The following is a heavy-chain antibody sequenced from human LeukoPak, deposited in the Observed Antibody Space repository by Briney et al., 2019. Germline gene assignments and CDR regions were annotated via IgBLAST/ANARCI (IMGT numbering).Heavy chain of an antibody. CDR1: GGSISSGGYY. J-gene: IGHJ4*02. Sequence: PSETLSLTCTVSGGSISSGGYYWSWIRQHPGKGLEWIGYIYYSGSTYYNPSLKSRVTISVDRSKNQFSLKLSSVTAADTAVYYCARAGGHGDVPDYWGQGTQVTVSS. V-gene: IGHV4-31*03. CDR3: ARAGGHGDVPDY. CDR2: IYYSGST. D-gene: IGHD7-27*01.